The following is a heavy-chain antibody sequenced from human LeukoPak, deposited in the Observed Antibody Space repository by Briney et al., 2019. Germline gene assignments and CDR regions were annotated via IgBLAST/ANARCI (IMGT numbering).Heavy chain of an antibody. CDR3: AREGPRGNSQFDY. CDR1: GFTFSSYG. CDR2: IWYGGSNK. D-gene: IGHD2/OR15-2a*01. J-gene: IGHJ4*02. V-gene: IGHV3-33*01. Sequence: GGSLRLSCAASGFTFSSYGMHWVRQAPGKGLEWVALIWYGGSNKYYADSVKGRLTISRDNSKSTLYLQMNSLRAEDTAVYYCAREGPRGNSQFDYWGQGTLVTVSS.